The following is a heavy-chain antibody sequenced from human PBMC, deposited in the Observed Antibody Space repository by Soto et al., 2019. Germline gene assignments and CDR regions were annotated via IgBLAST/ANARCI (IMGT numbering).Heavy chain of an antibody. D-gene: IGHD2-15*01. V-gene: IGHV1-69*12. CDR3: ASESRYCSGGSCYFLPGIDY. CDR2: IIPIFGTA. Sequence: QVQLVQSGAEVKKPGSSVKVSCKASGGTFSSYAISWVRQAPGQGLEWMGGIIPIFGTANYAQKFQGRVTADESTSTAYMELSSLRSEDTAVYYCASESRYCSGGSCYFLPGIDYWGQGTLVTVSS. CDR1: GGTFSSYA. J-gene: IGHJ4*02.